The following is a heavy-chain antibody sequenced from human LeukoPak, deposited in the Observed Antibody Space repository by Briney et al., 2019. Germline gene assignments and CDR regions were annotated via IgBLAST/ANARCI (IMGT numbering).Heavy chain of an antibody. Sequence: ASVNVSCKASGYTFTSDGSSWGRQAPRQGLEWMGWISAYNGNTNYAQKIQGRVTMTTDTSTSTAYMELRSLRSDDTAVYYRARVWATVAPYYYYGMDVWGQGTTVTVPS. D-gene: IGHD4-23*01. CDR2: ISAYNGNT. CDR3: ARVWATVAPYYYYGMDV. V-gene: IGHV1-18*01. CDR1: GYTFTSDG. J-gene: IGHJ6*02.